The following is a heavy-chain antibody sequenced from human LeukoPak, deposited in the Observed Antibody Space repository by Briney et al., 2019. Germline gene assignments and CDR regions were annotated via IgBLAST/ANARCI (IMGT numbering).Heavy chain of an antibody. Sequence: GGSLRLSCAASEFTFSSYWMSWVRQAPGKGLEWVANIKQDGSEKYYVDSVKGRFTISRDNAKNSLYLQMNSLRAEDTAVYYCARDRATAMVLYYYYMDVWGKGTTVTVSS. CDR2: IKQDGSEK. D-gene: IGHD5-18*01. CDR3: ARDRATAMVLYYYYMDV. CDR1: EFTFSSYW. J-gene: IGHJ6*03. V-gene: IGHV3-7*01.